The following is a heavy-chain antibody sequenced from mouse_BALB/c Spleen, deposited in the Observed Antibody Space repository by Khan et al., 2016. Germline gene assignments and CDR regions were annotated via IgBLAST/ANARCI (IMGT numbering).Heavy chain of an antibody. D-gene: IGHD2-3*01. Sequence: EVQLVESGGGLVQPKGSLKLSCAASGFTFNTFAMHWVCQAPGKGLEWIARIRSKSNNYATYYADSVKDRFTISRDDSQSMLYLQMNNLKIEDTAMYYCVRESYDGYLSWFAYWGQGTLVTVSA. CDR2: IRSKSNNYAT. CDR1: GFTFNTFA. CDR3: VRESYDGYLSWFAY. V-gene: IGHV10-3*03. J-gene: IGHJ3*01.